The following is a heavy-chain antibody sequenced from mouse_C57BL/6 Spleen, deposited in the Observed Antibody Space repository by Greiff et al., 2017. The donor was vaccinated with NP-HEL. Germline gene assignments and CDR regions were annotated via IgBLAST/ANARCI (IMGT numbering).Heavy chain of an antibody. V-gene: IGHV1-72*01. CDR2: LDPNSGGT. J-gene: IGHJ4*01. Sequence: QVQLQQPGAELVKPGASVKLSCKASGYTFTSYWMHWVKQRPGRGLEGIGRLDPNSGGTKYHEKFTSKATLTVDKPSSTSYMQLISLTSEDSAVYYCAREPPLHSNYRAMDYWGQGTSVTVSS. CDR3: AREPPLHSNYRAMDY. CDR1: GYTFTSYW. D-gene: IGHD2-5*01.